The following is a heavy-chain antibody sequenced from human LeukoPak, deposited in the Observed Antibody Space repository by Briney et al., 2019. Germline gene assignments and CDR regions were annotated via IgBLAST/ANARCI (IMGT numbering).Heavy chain of an antibody. CDR3: ARELTREVTLDS. D-gene: IGHD4-23*01. J-gene: IGHJ5*01. CDR2: INPDGSRT. Sequence: GGSLRLSCTASGFTFIGYEMHWVRQAPGKGLVWVSRINPDGSRTSYADSVNGRFTISRDNAKNMLSLHMNSLRADDTGVYYCARELTREVTLDSWGEKTLVTVSS. CDR1: GFTFIGYE. V-gene: IGHV3-74*01.